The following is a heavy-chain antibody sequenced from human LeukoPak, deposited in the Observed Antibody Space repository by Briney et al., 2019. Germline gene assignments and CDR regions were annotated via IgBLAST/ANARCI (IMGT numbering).Heavy chain of an antibody. CDR3: ARVGGSSGYYDGAFDI. D-gene: IGHD3-22*01. Sequence: PGGSLRLSCAASGFTFSTYWMHWVRQAPGKGLVWVSRINSDGSSTSYADSVKGRFTISRDNAKNTLYLQMNSLRAEDTAVYYCARVGGSSGYYDGAFDIWGQGTMVTVSS. CDR1: GFTFSTYW. J-gene: IGHJ3*02. CDR2: INSDGSST. V-gene: IGHV3-74*01.